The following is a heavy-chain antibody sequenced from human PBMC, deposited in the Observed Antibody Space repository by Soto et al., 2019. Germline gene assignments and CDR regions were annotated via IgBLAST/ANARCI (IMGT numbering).Heavy chain of an antibody. CDR2: IWYDGSNK. D-gene: IGHD3-3*01. CDR1: GFTFSSYG. CDR3: ARAAAVTIFGVVITGPYYYGMDV. J-gene: IGHJ6*02. V-gene: IGHV3-33*01. Sequence: QVQLVESGGGVVQPGRSLRLSCAASGFTFSSYGMHWVRQAPGKGLEWVAVIWYDGSNKYYADSVKGRFTISRDNSKNTLYLQMNSMRAEYTAVYYCARAAAVTIFGVVITGPYYYGMDVWGQGTTVTVSS.